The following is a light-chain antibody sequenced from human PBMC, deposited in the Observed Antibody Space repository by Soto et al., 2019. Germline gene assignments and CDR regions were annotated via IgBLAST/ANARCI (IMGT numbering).Light chain of an antibody. J-gene: IGKJ5*01. CDR3: QQRSNWPPIT. CDR1: QSVSSY. V-gene: IGKV3-11*01. Sequence: EIVLTQSPATLSLSPGERDTLSCRASQSVSSYLAWYQQKPSQAPRLLIYDASNRATGILARFSGSGSGTDFTLTISSLEPEDFAVYYCQQRSNWPPITFGQGTRLEIK. CDR2: DAS.